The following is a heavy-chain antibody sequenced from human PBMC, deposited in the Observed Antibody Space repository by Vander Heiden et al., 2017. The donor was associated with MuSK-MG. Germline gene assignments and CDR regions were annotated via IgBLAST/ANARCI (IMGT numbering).Heavy chain of an antibody. CDR3: TRSRGDILANVDV. Sequence: EVQLVESGGGLVQTGGSLKLSCAASGFTFSGSAIHWVRQASGKGLEWVGRIRSKENGYATAYSASVKGRFVMSRDDSKNTAYLQMNSLKTEDAAMYYCTRSRGDILANVDVWGKGTTVTVSS. CDR1: GFTFSGSA. D-gene: IGHD2-15*01. J-gene: IGHJ6*04. V-gene: IGHV3-73*02. CDR2: IRSKENGYAT.